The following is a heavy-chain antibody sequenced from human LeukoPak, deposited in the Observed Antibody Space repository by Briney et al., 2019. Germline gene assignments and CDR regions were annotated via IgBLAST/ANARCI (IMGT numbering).Heavy chain of an antibody. V-gene: IGHV3-23*01. CDR2: ISGSGCST. J-gene: IGHJ4*02. CDR1: GFTFSSYA. D-gene: IGHD6-19*01. CDR3: ASEKQYSSGWYATFDY. Sequence: SAGSLRLSCAASGFTFSSYAMSWVRQAPGKGLEWVSAISGSGCSTYYADSVKGRFTISRDNSKNTLYLQMNSLRAEDTAVYYCASEKQYSSGWYATFDYWGQGTLVTVSS.